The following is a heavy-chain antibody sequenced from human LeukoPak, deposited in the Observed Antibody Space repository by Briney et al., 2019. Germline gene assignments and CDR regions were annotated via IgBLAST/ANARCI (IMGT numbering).Heavy chain of an antibody. CDR3: ARVSCSSPSCYPRYCYGMDV. Sequence: GASVKVSCRASGYTFTSYGITWVRQAPGQGLEWMGWISAHSGNTKYAQKFQGRVTMTTDTSTSTAYMELRSLRSDDTAVYYCARVSCSSPSCYPRYCYGMDVWGQGTTVTVSS. V-gene: IGHV1-18*01. CDR2: ISAHSGNT. CDR1: GYTFTSYG. D-gene: IGHD2-2*01. J-gene: IGHJ6*02.